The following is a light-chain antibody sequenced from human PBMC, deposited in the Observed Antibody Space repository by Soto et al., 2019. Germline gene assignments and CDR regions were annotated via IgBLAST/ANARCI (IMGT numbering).Light chain of an antibody. CDR3: LLSYSGARAGVV. J-gene: IGLJ2*01. CDR2: DTS. CDR1: TGAVTSGHY. V-gene: IGLV7-46*01. Sequence: QAVVTQEPSLTVSPGGTVTLTCGSSTGAVTSGHYPYWFRQKPGQAPRTLIYDTSDKHSWTPARFSGSLLGGKAALTLSGAQPEDEAEYYCLLSYSGARAGVVFGGGTKLTVL.